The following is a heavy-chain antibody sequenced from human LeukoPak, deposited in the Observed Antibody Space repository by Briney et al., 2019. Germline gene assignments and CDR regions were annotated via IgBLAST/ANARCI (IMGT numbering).Heavy chain of an antibody. CDR3: AKDRSGRYSSGWYHFDY. CDR2: IRYDGSNK. CDR1: GFTFSNFG. J-gene: IGHJ4*02. V-gene: IGHV3-30*02. D-gene: IGHD6-19*01. Sequence: GKSLRLSCVASGFTFSNFGVHWVRQAPGKGLEWVAFIRYDGSNKYYADSVKGRFTISRDNSKNTLYLQMNSLRAEDTAVYYCAKDRSGRYSSGWYHFDYWGQGTLVTVSS.